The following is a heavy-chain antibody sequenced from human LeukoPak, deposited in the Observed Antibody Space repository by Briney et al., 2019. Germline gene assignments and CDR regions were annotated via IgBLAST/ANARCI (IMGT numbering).Heavy chain of an antibody. J-gene: IGHJ4*02. CDR1: GFTFSSYG. V-gene: IGHV3-23*01. CDR3: EKNWRFGEPDYFDY. D-gene: IGHD3-10*01. Sequence: GGSLRLSCAASGFTFSSYGMSGVRHAPGEGLEWVSAISGSGGSTYYADSVKGRFTISRDNSKHTLYLQITSLRAEDTAVYYCEKNWRFGEPDYFDYWGQGTLVTVST. CDR2: ISGSGGST.